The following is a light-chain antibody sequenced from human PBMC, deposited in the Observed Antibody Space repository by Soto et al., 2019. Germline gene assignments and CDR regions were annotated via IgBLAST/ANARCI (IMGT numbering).Light chain of an antibody. Sequence: EIVMTQSPDTLSVSPGEGATLSCRVSQSIRSNLAWYQQRPGQAPRLLMYGASTRADGIPARFTGSGSGTEFTLTISSLQSEDFAVYYCQQYSHWPPYTFGQGTKLEIK. J-gene: IGKJ2*01. CDR2: GAS. V-gene: IGKV3-15*01. CDR3: QQYSHWPPYT. CDR1: QSIRSN.